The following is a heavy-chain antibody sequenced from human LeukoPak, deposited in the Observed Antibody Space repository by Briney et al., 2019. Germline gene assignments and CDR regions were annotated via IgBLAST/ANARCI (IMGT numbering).Heavy chain of an antibody. CDR3: ASQGYSSGFYYFDY. J-gene: IGHJ4*02. Sequence: SETLSLTCTVSGGSISSYYWSWLRQPPGKGLEWIGYIYYSGSTSYNPSLNSRVTISVDASQNQFSLKLSSVTAADTAVYYCASQGYSSGFYYFDYWGQGTLVTVSS. V-gene: IGHV4-59*01. CDR1: GGSISSYY. CDR2: IYYSGST. D-gene: IGHD6-19*01.